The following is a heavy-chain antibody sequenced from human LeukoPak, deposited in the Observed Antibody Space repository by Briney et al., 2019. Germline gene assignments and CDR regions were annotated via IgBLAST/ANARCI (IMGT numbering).Heavy chain of an antibody. D-gene: IGHD2-15*01. CDR2: IYTSGST. J-gene: IGHJ4*02. CDR1: GGSISSYY. Sequence: SEALSLTCTVSGGSISSYYWSWIRQPAGKGLEWIGRIYTSGSTNYNPSLKSRVTISVDTSKNQFSLKLSSVTAADTAVYYCARARGGYCSGGSCPFDYWGQGTLVTVSS. V-gene: IGHV4-4*07. CDR3: ARARGGYCSGGSCPFDY.